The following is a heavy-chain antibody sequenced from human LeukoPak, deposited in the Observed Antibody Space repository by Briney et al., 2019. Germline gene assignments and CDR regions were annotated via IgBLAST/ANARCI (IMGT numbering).Heavy chain of an antibody. CDR3: ARMLGESGSYYVALDAFDI. V-gene: IGHV4-59*01. CDR1: GGSISSYY. Sequence: PSETLSLTCTVSGGSISSYYWSWIRQPPGKGLEWIGYIYYSGSTNYNPSLKSRVTISVDTSKNQFSLKLSSVTAADTAVYYCARMLGESGSYYVALDAFDIWGQGTMVTVSS. CDR2: IYYSGST. D-gene: IGHD1-26*01. J-gene: IGHJ3*02.